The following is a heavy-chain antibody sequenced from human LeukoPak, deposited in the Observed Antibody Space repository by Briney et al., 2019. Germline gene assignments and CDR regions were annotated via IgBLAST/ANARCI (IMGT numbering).Heavy chain of an antibody. J-gene: IGHJ6*02. D-gene: IGHD3-3*01. CDR1: GFTSTSSA. CDR2: IVVGSGNT. Sequence: SVKVSCKASGFTSTSSAVQWVRQARGQRLEWIGWIVVGSGNTNYTQKFQERVTITRDMSTSTAYMELSSLRSEDTAVYYCAADPYYDFWSGYYRIRDYYYYGMDVWGQGTTVTVSS. CDR3: AADPYYDFWSGYYRIRDYYYYGMDV. V-gene: IGHV1-58*01.